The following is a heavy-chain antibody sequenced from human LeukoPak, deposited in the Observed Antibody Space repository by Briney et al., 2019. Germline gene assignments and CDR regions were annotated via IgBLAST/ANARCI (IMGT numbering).Heavy chain of an antibody. D-gene: IGHD2-2*01. CDR2: IYYSGST. CDR1: GGSISSGDYY. CDR3: ARVPAAIGGFDP. J-gene: IGHJ5*02. V-gene: IGHV4-30-4*08. Sequence: SQTLSLTCTVSGGSISSGDYYWRWIRQPPGKGLEWIGYIYYSGSTYYNPSLKNRVTISVDTSKNQFSLKLSSVTAADTAVYYCARVPAAIGGFDPWGQGTLVTVSS.